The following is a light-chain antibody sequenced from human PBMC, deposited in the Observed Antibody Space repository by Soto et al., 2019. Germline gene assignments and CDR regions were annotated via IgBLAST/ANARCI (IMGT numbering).Light chain of an antibody. CDR1: QGVMCD. V-gene: IGKV3-15*01. CDR3: QQYSSWPRT. J-gene: IGKJ1*01. CDR2: GAS. Sequence: EIVMTQSPATLSVSLGGRATLSCRASQGVMCDLAWYQQKPGQAPRLLVYGASTRATDAPPRFRGSGSGTEFTLTISSLQSEDFATYYCQQYSSWPRTFGQGTRVEIK.